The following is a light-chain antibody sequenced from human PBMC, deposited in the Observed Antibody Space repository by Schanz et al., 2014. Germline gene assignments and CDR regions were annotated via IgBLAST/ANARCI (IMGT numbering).Light chain of an antibody. CDR1: RSNIGSNS. CDR2: TSD. CDR3: SSYAGSNNLV. V-gene: IGLV1-44*01. J-gene: IGLJ2*01. Sequence: QAVVAQPPSASETPGQRISISCSGGRSNIGSNSVNWYQQLPGTAPKLLIYTSDQRPSGVPDRFSGSKSGTSASLTISGLQAEDEADYYCSSYAGSNNLVFGGGTKLTVL.